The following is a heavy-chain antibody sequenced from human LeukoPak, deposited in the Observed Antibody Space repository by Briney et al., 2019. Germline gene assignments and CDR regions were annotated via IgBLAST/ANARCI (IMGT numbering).Heavy chain of an antibody. CDR2: INSDGSST. J-gene: IGHJ4*02. V-gene: IGHV3-74*01. CDR3: ARAGTGYYDFWSGYYTSVYFDY. D-gene: IGHD3-3*01. Sequence: PGGSLRLSCAASGFTFSSYWMHWVRHAPGKGLVWVSRINSDGSSTSYADSVKGRFTISRDNAKNTLYLQMNSLRAEDTAVYYCARAGTGYYDFWSGYYTSVYFDYWGQGTLVTVSS. CDR1: GFTFSSYW.